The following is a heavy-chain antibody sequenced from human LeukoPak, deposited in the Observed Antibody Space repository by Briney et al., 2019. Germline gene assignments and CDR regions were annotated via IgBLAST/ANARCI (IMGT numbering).Heavy chain of an antibody. Sequence: ASVKVSCKASGYTFTGYYMHWVRQAPGQGLEWMGWINPNSGGTNYAQKFQGWVTMTRDTSISTAYMELSRLRSDDTAVYYCARSRVGSSWYYFEYWGQGTLVTVSS. J-gene: IGHJ4*02. D-gene: IGHD6-13*01. CDR3: ARSRVGSSWYYFEY. CDR1: GYTFTGYY. CDR2: INPNSGGT. V-gene: IGHV1-2*04.